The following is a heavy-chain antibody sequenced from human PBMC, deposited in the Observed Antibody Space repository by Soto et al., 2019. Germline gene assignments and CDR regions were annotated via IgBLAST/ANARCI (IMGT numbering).Heavy chain of an antibody. D-gene: IGHD3-22*01. Sequence: GASVKVSCKASGGTFSSYAISWVRQAPGQGLEWMGGIIPIFGTANYAQKFQGRVTITADESTSTAYMELSSLRSEDTAVYYCAREALADYYDSRGDYYYGMVVWGQGTTVTVSS. CDR3: AREALADYYDSRGDYYYGMVV. CDR2: IIPIFGTA. CDR1: GGTFSSYA. J-gene: IGHJ6*02. V-gene: IGHV1-69*13.